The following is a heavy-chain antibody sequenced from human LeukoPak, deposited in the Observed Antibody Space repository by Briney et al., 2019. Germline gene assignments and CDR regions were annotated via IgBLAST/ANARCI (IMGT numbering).Heavy chain of an antibody. V-gene: IGHV3-30*18. D-gene: IGHD6-13*01. J-gene: IGHJ6*04. CDR2: ISYDGSNK. Sequence: GGSLRLSCAASGFTFSSYGMHWVRQAPGKGLGWVAVISYDGSNKYYADSVKGRFTISRDNSKNTLYLQMNSLRAEDTAVYYCAKGSGIAAAGPRVLDVWGKGTTVTVSS. CDR1: GFTFSSYG. CDR3: AKGSGIAAAGPRVLDV.